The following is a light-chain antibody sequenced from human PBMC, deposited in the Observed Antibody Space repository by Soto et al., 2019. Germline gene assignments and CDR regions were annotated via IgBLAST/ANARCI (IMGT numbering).Light chain of an antibody. CDR1: SSDVGGYNY. CDR2: DVS. V-gene: IGLV2-11*01. J-gene: IGLJ1*01. CDR3: CSYAGSYTHYV. Sequence: QSALTQPRSVSGSPGQSVTISCTGTSSDVGGYNYVSWYQQHPGKAPKLMIYDVSKRPSGVPDRFSGSKSGNTASLIISGLQAEDEADYYCCSYAGSYTHYVFGTGTKLTVL.